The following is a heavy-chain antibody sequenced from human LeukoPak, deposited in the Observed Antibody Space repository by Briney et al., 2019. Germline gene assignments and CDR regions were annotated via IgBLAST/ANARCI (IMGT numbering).Heavy chain of an antibody. J-gene: IGHJ4*02. CDR1: GYSFTCYY. D-gene: IGHD3-3*01. V-gene: IGHV1-2*02. Sequence: VASVKVPCMAPGYSFTCYYIRWVRQDPGQGLEWMGWINPNSGGTNYAQKFQGRVTMTRDTSISTAYMELSRLRSDDTAAYFCARGPDIRCLEWLPPFDYWGQGTLVTVSS. CDR3: ARGPDIRCLEWLPPFDY. CDR2: INPNSGGT.